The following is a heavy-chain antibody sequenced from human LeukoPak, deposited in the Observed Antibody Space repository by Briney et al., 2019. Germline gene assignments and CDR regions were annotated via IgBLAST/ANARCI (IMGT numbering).Heavy chain of an antibody. Sequence: SVKVSCKASGGTFSSYAISWVRQAPGQGLEWMGRIIPILGIANYAQKFQGRVTITADKSTSTVYMELSSLRSEDTAVYYCASLAGSGYSPHYWGQGTLVTVSS. J-gene: IGHJ4*02. D-gene: IGHD6-13*01. V-gene: IGHV1-69*04. CDR3: ASLAGSGYSPHY. CDR2: IIPILGIA. CDR1: GGTFSSYA.